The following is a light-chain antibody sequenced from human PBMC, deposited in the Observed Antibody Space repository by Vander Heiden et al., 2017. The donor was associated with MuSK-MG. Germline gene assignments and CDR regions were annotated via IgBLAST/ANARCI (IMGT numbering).Light chain of an antibody. CDR2: LGS. CDR1: QSLLHSNGYNY. CDR3: RQALQTPPDT. Sequence: DIVMTQSPLSLPVTPGEPASISCRSSQSLLHSNGYNYLDWYLQKPGQSPQLLVYLGSNRASGVPDRFSGSGSGTDFTLKISRGEADDVGLNYCRQALQTPPDTFGGGTKVEIK. V-gene: IGKV2-28*01. J-gene: IGKJ4*01.